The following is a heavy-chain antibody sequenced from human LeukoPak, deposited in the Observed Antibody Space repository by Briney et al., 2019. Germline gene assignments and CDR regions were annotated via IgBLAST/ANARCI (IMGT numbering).Heavy chain of an antibody. CDR3: ARMGSGSYYIGPCNWFDP. V-gene: IGHV3-20*04. CDR1: GFTFDDYG. D-gene: IGHD3-10*01. CDR2: INWNGGST. Sequence: GGSLRLSCAASGFTFDDYGMSWVRQAPGKGLEWVSGINWNGGSTGYADSVKGRFTISRDNAKNSLYLQMNSLRAEDTALYYCARMGSGSYYIGPCNWFDPWGQGTLVTVSS. J-gene: IGHJ5*02.